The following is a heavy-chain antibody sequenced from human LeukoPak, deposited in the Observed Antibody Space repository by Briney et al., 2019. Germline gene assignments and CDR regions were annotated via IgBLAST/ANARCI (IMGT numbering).Heavy chain of an antibody. Sequence: GGSLRLSCAASGFTFTKYSMNWVRQAPGKGLEWVSSINSGGHFIYYADSVKGRFTISRDIAKNSLYLQMNSLRAEDTAVYFCARAFVYSSGRLFDYWGQGTLVTVSS. CDR3: ARAFVYSSGRLFDY. V-gene: IGHV3-21*01. D-gene: IGHD6-19*01. CDR2: INSGGHFI. J-gene: IGHJ4*02. CDR1: GFTFTKYS.